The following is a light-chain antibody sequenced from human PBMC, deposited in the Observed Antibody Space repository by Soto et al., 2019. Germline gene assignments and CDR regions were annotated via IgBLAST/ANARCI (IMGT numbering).Light chain of an antibody. V-gene: IGKV3-11*01. CDR2: GAS. Sequence: EIVLTQSPVTLSLSPGDRATLSCRASQSVGSYLAWFQQKPGQAPRLLIHGASNRATGIPARFSGSGSGTDFTLTISSLEPEDFAVYYCQQRSSWPPRTFGQGTKVEIK. CDR1: QSVGSY. J-gene: IGKJ1*01. CDR3: QQRSSWPPRT.